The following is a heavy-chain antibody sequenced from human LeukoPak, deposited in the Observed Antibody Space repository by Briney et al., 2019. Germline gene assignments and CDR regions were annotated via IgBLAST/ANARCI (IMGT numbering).Heavy chain of an antibody. V-gene: IGHV4-34*01. CDR2: INHSGST. J-gene: IGHJ4*02. Sequence: SETLSLTCAVYGGSFSGYYWSWIGQPPGKGLEWIGEINHSGSTNYNPSLKSRVTISVDTSKNQFSLKLSSVTAADTAVYYCARGVGARRSYYFDYWGQGTLVTVSS. CDR3: ARGVGARRSYYFDY. D-gene: IGHD1-26*01. CDR1: GGSFSGYY.